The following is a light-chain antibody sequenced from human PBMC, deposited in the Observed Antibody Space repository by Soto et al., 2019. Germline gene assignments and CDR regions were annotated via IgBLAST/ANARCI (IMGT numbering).Light chain of an antibody. CDR2: LAS. V-gene: IGKV2-28*01. Sequence: DLVMTQSPLSLPVTPGEPASISCRSRQSLLLNNGYSYLDWYVQKPGQSPQLLIYLASTRASGVTDRLSGSGSGTDFTLKISRVEAEDVGVYYCMQALQAPLPFGGGTKVEI. CDR1: QSLLLNNGYSY. J-gene: IGKJ4*01. CDR3: MQALQAPLP.